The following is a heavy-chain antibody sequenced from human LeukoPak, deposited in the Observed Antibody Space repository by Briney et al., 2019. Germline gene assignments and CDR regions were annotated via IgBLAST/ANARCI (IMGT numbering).Heavy chain of an antibody. CDR3: ARGVAGTPLTDY. D-gene: IGHD6-19*01. Sequence: GSSVKVSCKSSGYTFTGYFVHWVRQAPGQGLEWMGWINPNSGGTNYAQKFQGRVTMTRDTSISIANMELSRLRSDDTAVYYCARGVAGTPLTDYWGQGTLVTVSS. V-gene: IGHV1-2*02. CDR2: INPNSGGT. J-gene: IGHJ4*02. CDR1: GYTFTGYF.